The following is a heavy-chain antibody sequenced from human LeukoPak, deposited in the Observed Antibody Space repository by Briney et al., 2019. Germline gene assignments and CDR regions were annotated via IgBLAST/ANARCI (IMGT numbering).Heavy chain of an antibody. V-gene: IGHV1-18*01. CDR3: ARDYDILTGYYKGDY. D-gene: IGHD3-9*01. J-gene: IGHJ4*02. CDR2: ISVYNGNT. Sequence: GAPVKVSCKASGYTFTSYGISWVRQAPGQGLEWMGWISVYNGNTNYAQKLQGRVTMTTDTSTSTAYMELRSLRSDGTAVYYCARDYDILTGYYKGDYWGQGTLVTVSS. CDR1: GYTFTSYG.